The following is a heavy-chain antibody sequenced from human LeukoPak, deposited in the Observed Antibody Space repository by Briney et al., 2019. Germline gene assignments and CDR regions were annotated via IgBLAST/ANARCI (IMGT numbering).Heavy chain of an antibody. Sequence: SETLSLTCAVYGGSFSGYYWSWIRQPPGKGLEWIGEINHSGSTNYNPSLKSRVTISVDTSKNQFSLKLSSVTAADTAVYYCASAYYYDSSGYGPKGYYYYGMDVWGQGTTVTVSS. CDR3: ASAYYYDSSGYGPKGYYYYGMDV. D-gene: IGHD3-22*01. CDR2: INHSGST. J-gene: IGHJ6*02. V-gene: IGHV4-34*01. CDR1: GGSFSGYY.